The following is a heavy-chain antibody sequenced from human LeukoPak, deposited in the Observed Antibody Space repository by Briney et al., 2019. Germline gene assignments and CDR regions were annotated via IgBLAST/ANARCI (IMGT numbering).Heavy chain of an antibody. Sequence: TSETLSLTCTVSGGSISPYYWSWIRQPPGKGLEWLGYIYYSGNTDYNPSLKSRVAISVYTSKNQFSLKLSSVTAADTAAYYCARSTGSTMFIDYWGQGTLVTVSS. CDR2: IYYSGNT. D-gene: IGHD3-10*02. CDR1: GGSISPYY. J-gene: IGHJ4*02. CDR3: ARSTGSTMFIDY. V-gene: IGHV4-59*01.